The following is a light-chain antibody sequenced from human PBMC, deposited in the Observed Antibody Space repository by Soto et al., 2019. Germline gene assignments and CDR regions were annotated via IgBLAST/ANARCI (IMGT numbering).Light chain of an antibody. CDR1: QSVSVY. J-gene: IGKJ4*01. V-gene: IGKV3-11*01. CDR3: QQRSNWPPLT. Sequence: EIVLTQSPATLSLSPGERATLSCRASQSVSVYLAWYQQKPGQAPRLLIYDASNRATGIPARFSGSGSGTAFTLTISSPEPEDFAVYYCQQRSNWPPLTFGGGTKVEIK. CDR2: DAS.